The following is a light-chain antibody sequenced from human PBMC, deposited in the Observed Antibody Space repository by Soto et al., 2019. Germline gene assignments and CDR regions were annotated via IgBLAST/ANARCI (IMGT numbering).Light chain of an antibody. J-gene: IGLJ1*01. CDR1: KSNIGAGFA. V-gene: IGLV1-40*01. Sequence: QSVLTHPPSVSGAPGQRVTISCTGRKSNIGAGFAVHWYQHIPGAAPRLLIYDNTDRPSGVPDRFSASTSGTSASLTINGLQAEDEGDYYCQSYDSRLTGSYVFGTGTKVTVL. CDR3: QSYDSRLTGSYV. CDR2: DNT.